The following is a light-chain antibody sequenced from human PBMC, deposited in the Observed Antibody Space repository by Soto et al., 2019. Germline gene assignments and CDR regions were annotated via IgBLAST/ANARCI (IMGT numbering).Light chain of an antibody. Sequence: SYELTQPPSVSVSPGQTASITCSGAKLGVKYACWYQQKPGQSPVLVMYQDRKRPSGIPERFSGSNSGNTATLTISETQALDEADYYCQAWDSSTANLVFGGGTQLTVL. CDR2: QDR. CDR3: QAWDSSTANLV. CDR1: KLGVKY. V-gene: IGLV3-1*01. J-gene: IGLJ2*01.